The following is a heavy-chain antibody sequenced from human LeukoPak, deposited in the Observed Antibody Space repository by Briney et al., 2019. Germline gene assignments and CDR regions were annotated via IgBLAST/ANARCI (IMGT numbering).Heavy chain of an antibody. Sequence: ASVKVSCKASGYTFTGYYMHWVRQAPGQGLEWMGWINPNSGGTNYVQKFQGRVTMTRDTSISTAYMELSRLRSDDTAVYYCAREGFFVVVPAAPDGDYYYYGMDVWGQGTTVTVSS. CDR2: INPNSGGT. CDR1: GYTFTGYY. CDR3: AREGFFVVVPAAPDGDYYYYGMDV. D-gene: IGHD2-2*01. V-gene: IGHV1-2*02. J-gene: IGHJ6*02.